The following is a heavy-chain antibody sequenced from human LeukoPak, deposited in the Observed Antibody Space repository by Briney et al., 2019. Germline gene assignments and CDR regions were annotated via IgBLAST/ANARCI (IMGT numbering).Heavy chain of an antibody. Sequence: ASVKVSCKASGYGFTNYALNWVRQAPGQGLEWMGWIDTNTGNPTYAQGFTGRFVFSLDTSVSTAYLQISSLKAEDTAVYYCARDRTLFDYWGQGTLVTVSS. V-gene: IGHV7-4-1*02. CDR1: GYGFTNYA. CDR2: IDTNTGNP. J-gene: IGHJ4*02. CDR3: ARDRTLFDY. D-gene: IGHD1-7*01.